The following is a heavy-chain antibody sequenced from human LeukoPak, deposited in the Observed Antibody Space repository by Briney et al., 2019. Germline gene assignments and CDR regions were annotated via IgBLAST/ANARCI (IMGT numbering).Heavy chain of an antibody. Sequence: SETRSLTCTVSGGSISSYYWSWIRQPPGKGLEWIGYIYYSGSTNYNPSLKSRVTISVDTSKNQFSLKLSSVAAADTAVYYCARVPPYYYDSSGAYAFDIWGQGTMVTVSS. CDR3: ARVPPYYYDSSGAYAFDI. D-gene: IGHD3-22*01. CDR2: IYYSGST. J-gene: IGHJ3*02. V-gene: IGHV4-59*01. CDR1: GGSISSYY.